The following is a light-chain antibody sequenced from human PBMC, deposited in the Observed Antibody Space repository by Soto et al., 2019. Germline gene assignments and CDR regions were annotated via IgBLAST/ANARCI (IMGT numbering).Light chain of an antibody. CDR1: QSISSY. CDR3: QQSYSTPT. Sequence: DIQMTQSPASLSSSVGDRVTITCQTSQSISSYLNWYQQKPGKAPKLLIYAASSLQSGVPSRFSGSGSGTDFTLTISSLQPEDFATYYCQQSYSTPTFGQGTKVDI. J-gene: IGKJ1*01. V-gene: IGKV1-39*01. CDR2: AAS.